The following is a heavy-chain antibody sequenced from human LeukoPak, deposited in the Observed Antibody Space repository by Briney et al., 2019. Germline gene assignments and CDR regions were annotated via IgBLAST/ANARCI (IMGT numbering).Heavy chain of an antibody. CDR1: GGSISSYY. Sequence: SETLSLTCTVSGGSISSYYWSWIRQPPGKGLEWIGYIYYSGSTNYNPSLKSRVTISVDTSKNQFSLKLSSVTAADTAVYYCARGGDILTGYPNYFDYWGRGTLVTVSS. CDR3: ARGGDILTGYPNYFDY. CDR2: IYYSGST. V-gene: IGHV4-59*01. J-gene: IGHJ4*02. D-gene: IGHD3-9*01.